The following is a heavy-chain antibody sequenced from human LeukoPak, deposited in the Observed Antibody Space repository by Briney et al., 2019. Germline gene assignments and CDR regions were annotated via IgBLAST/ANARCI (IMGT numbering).Heavy chain of an antibody. CDR2: IKQDGSEK. V-gene: IGHV3-7*01. J-gene: IGHJ4*02. Sequence: PGASLRRSCAASGFPFSSHWMRWVRQAPGKGLEWVANIKQDGSEKYYVDSVKGRFTISRDNAKNSMYLQMSSLRAEDTAVYYCARDQYYWGQGTLVTVSS. CDR1: GFPFSSHW. CDR3: ARDQYY.